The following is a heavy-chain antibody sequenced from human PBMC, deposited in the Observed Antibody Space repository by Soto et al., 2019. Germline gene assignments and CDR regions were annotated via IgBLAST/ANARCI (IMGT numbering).Heavy chain of an antibody. D-gene: IGHD6-19*01. Sequence: ASVKVSCKASGYTFTGYYMHWVRQAPGQGLEWMGWIKPNSGGTNYAQKFQGWVTMTRDTSISTAYMELSRLRSDDTAVYYCARDAGEVAVAGYYYYYYGMDVWGQGTTVTVSS. CDR2: IKPNSGGT. CDR1: GYTFTGYY. J-gene: IGHJ6*02. V-gene: IGHV1-2*04. CDR3: ARDAGEVAVAGYYYYYYGMDV.